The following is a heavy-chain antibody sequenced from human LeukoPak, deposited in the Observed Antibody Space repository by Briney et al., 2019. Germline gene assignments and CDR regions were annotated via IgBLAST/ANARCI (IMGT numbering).Heavy chain of an antibody. J-gene: IGHJ4*02. D-gene: IGHD3-16*01. CDR1: GFTFSDYG. Sequence: GGSLRLSCAASGFTFSDYGMHWVRQAPGKGLEWVAVISYDGTNKYYVDSVKGRFTISKDNSRNALYLQMNSLRSGDTAVYYCAKGGIMITFGGVYYWGQGTLVTVSS. CDR3: AKGGIMITFGGVYY. CDR2: ISYDGTNK. V-gene: IGHV3-30*18.